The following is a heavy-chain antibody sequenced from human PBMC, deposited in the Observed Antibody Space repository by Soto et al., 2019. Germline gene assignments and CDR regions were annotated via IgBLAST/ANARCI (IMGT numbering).Heavy chain of an antibody. D-gene: IGHD3-22*01. Sequence: EVQLVESGGGLLQPGRSLRLSCTTSGFIFGDYAMSWFRQAPGKGLELVGFVRSKGNGGTTEYAASVKGRFTISRDDSRSIAYLQMNSLKTEDTAVYYCAMDTSGYNYYFDHWGQGTLVIVSS. CDR2: VRSKGNGGTT. J-gene: IGHJ4*02. CDR3: AMDTSGYNYYFDH. CDR1: GFIFGDYA. V-gene: IGHV3-49*03.